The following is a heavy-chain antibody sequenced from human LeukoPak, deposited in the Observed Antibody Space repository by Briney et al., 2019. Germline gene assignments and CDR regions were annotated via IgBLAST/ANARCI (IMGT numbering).Heavy chain of an antibody. D-gene: IGHD3-3*01. Sequence: NPSETLCLTCTVSGGSISNSYWSWIRQPPGKGLEWVGYIYYSGDTNYNPSLTSRVTISLEKSTNQFSLMLSSVTTADPAVYYCARRRGEFWSDYYAFDYGGEGTLVTISS. CDR2: IYYSGDT. J-gene: IGHJ4*02. CDR1: GGSISNSY. CDR3: ARRRGEFWSDYYAFDY. V-gene: IGHV4-59*08.